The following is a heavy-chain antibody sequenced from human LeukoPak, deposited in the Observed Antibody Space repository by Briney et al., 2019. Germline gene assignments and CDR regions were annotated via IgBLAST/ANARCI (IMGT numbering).Heavy chain of an antibody. CDR1: GYSISSGYH. CDR3: ARHHLYDSSGDGRYYFDY. D-gene: IGHD3-22*01. Sequence: SETLSLTCGVSGYSISSGYHWGWIRQPTGKGLEWIGSMSHSGSTYYNPSLKSRVTISVDTSKNQFSVKLSSVTAADTAVYYCARHHLYDSSGDGRYYFDYWGQGTLVTISS. V-gene: IGHV4-38-2*01. J-gene: IGHJ4*02. CDR2: MSHSGST.